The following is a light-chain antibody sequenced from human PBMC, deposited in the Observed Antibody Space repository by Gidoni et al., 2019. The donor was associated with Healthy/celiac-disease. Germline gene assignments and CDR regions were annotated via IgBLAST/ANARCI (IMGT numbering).Light chain of an antibody. Sequence: DIQMTKSPSSLSASVGDRVTITCRARQSMISYLNWYHQKPGKAPKLLIYAASSLQIGVPSRFSGSVSGTHFTLTISSLQPEDFATYYCQQSYSTPRGTFGQGTKVEIK. CDR2: AAS. J-gene: IGKJ1*01. V-gene: IGKV1-39*01. CDR3: QQSYSTPRGT. CDR1: QSMISY.